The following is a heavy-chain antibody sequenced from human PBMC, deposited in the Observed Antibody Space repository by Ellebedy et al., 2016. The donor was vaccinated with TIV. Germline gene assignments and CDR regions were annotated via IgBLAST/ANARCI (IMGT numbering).Heavy chain of an antibody. D-gene: IGHD3-10*01. CDR3: AREPMVRGVIRRGYAMDV. CDR2: IWYDGSNK. V-gene: IGHV3-33*01. Sequence: GGSLRLXXAASGFTFSSYGMHWVRQAPGKGLEWVAVIWYDGSNKYYADSVKGRFTISRDNSKNTLYLQMNNLRAEDTAVYYCAREPMVRGVIRRGYAMDVWGQGTTVTVSS. CDR1: GFTFSSYG. J-gene: IGHJ6*02.